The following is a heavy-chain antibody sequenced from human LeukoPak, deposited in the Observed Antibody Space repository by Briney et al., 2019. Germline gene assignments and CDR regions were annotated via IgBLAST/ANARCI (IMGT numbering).Heavy chain of an antibody. CDR1: GYTFTSYD. J-gene: IGHJ6*03. CDR3: ARAERHYDFWSGYYRYYYYYMDV. Sequence: ASVKVSCKASGYTFTSYDINWVRQATGQGLEWMGWMNPNSGNTGYAQKFQGRVTITRNTSISTAYMELSSLRSEDTAVYYCARAERHYDFWSGYYRYYYYYMDVWGKGTTVTVSS. D-gene: IGHD3-3*01. CDR2: MNPNSGNT. V-gene: IGHV1-8*03.